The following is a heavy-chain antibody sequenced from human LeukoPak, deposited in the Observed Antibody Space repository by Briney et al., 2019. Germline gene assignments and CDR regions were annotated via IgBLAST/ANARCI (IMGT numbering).Heavy chain of an antibody. V-gene: IGHV4-39*01. J-gene: IGHJ4*02. D-gene: IGHD3-9*01. Sequence: SETLSLTCTVSGGSISSSSYYWGWIRQPPGKGLEWIGSIYYSGSTYYNPSLKSRVTISVDTSKNQFSLKLSSVTAADTAVYYCARLDFDWLSTGYWGQGTLLTVSS. CDR1: GGSISSSSYY. CDR3: ARLDFDWLSTGY. CDR2: IYYSGST.